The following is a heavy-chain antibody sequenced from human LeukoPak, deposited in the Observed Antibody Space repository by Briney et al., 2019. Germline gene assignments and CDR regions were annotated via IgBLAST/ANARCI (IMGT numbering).Heavy chain of an antibody. V-gene: IGHV5-51*01. Sequence: GESLKISCKGSGYSFTSYWIGWVCQMPGKGLEWMGIIYPGDSDTRYSPSFQGQVTISADKSISTAYLQWSSLKASDTAMYYCARRGAVAGTFFDYWGQGTLVTVSS. CDR3: ARRGAVAGTFFDY. CDR1: GYSFTSYW. CDR2: IYPGDSDT. D-gene: IGHD6-19*01. J-gene: IGHJ4*02.